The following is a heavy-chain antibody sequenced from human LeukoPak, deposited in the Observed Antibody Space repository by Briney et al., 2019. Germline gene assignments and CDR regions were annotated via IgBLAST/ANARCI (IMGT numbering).Heavy chain of an antibody. D-gene: IGHD2-2*01. Sequence: GASVKVSCKASGYTFTGYYMHWVRQAPGQGLEWMGWINPNSGGTNYAQKFQGRVTVTRDTSISTAYMELSRLRSDDTAVYYCARGHCSSTSCYNFDYWGQGTLVTVSS. J-gene: IGHJ4*02. CDR2: INPNSGGT. V-gene: IGHV1-2*02. CDR1: GYTFTGYY. CDR3: ARGHCSSTSCYNFDY.